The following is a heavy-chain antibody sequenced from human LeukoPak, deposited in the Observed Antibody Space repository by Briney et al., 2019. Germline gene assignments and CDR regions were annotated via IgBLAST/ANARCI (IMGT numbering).Heavy chain of an antibody. Sequence: PGGSLRLSCAGCGFTFSSYWMSWVRQAPGKGLEWVANIKQDGSEKYYVDSVKGRFTISRDNAKNSLYLQMNSLRAEDTAVYYCARRYSYGNHFDYWGQGTLVTVSS. V-gene: IGHV3-7*01. CDR2: IKQDGSEK. D-gene: IGHD5-18*01. CDR1: GFTFSSYW. CDR3: ARRYSYGNHFDY. J-gene: IGHJ4*02.